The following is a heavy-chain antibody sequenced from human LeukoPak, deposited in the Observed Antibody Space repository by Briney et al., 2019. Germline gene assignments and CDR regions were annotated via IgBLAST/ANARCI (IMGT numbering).Heavy chain of an antibody. J-gene: IGHJ3*02. CDR1: GFTFSSYE. Sequence: GSLRLSCAASGFTFSSYEMNWVRQAPGKGLEWVSYISSSGSTIYYADSVKGRFTISRDNAKNSLYLQMNSLRAEDTAVYYCARDRWGRDGYNSNAFDIWGQGTMVTVSS. V-gene: IGHV3-48*03. CDR3: ARDRWGRDGYNSNAFDI. CDR2: ISSSGSTI. D-gene: IGHD5-24*01.